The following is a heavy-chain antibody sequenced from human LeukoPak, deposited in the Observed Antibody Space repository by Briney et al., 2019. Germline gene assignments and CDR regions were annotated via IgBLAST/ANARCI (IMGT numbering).Heavy chain of an antibody. D-gene: IGHD3-3*01. J-gene: IGHJ4*02. V-gene: IGHV4-39*01. CDR2: IYYSGST. Sequence: SETLSLTCTVSGGSISSSSYYWGWIRQPPGKGLEWIGSIYYSGSTYYNPSLKSRVTISVDTSKNQFSLKLSSVTAADTAVYYCALLYYDFWSGYFPNWGQGTLVTVSS. CDR3: ALLYYDFWSGYFPN. CDR1: GGSISSSSYY.